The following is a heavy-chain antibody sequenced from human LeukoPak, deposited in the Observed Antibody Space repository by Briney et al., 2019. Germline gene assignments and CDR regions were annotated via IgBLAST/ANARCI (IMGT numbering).Heavy chain of an antibody. V-gene: IGHV3-30-3*01. CDR3: AKVRNKAAAGSNYYYYGMDV. CDR2: ISYDGSNK. J-gene: IGHJ6*02. D-gene: IGHD6-13*01. CDR1: GFTFSSYA. Sequence: GRSLRLSCAASGFTFSSYAMHWVRQAPGKGLEWVAVISYDGSNKYYADSVKGRFTISRDNSKNSLYLQMNSLRTEDTALYYCAKVRNKAAAGSNYYYYGMDVWGQGTTVTVSS.